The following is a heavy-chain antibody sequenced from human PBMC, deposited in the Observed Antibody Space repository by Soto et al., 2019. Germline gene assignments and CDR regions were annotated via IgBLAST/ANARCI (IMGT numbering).Heavy chain of an antibody. D-gene: IGHD4-17*01. J-gene: IGHJ4*02. CDR1: GGSISSYY. CDR3: ARHARYGDYSFDE. V-gene: IGHV4-59*08. CDR2: IYYSGST. Sequence: PSETLSLTCTVSGGSISSYYWSWIRQPPGKGLEWIGYIYYSGSTNYNPSLKSRVTISVDTSKNQFSLKLSSVTAADTAVYYCARHARYGDYSFDEWGQGTLVTVSS.